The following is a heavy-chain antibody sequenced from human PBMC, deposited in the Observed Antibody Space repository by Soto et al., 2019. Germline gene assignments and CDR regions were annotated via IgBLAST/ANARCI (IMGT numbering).Heavy chain of an antibody. J-gene: IGHJ4*02. D-gene: IGHD6-19*01. CDR3: AKDRIAVAGSYYFNY. V-gene: IGHV3-23*01. CDR1: GFTFSSYA. CDR2: ISGSGSST. Sequence: PGGSLRLSCAASGFTFSSYAMSWVRQAPGKGLEWVSGISGSGSSTYYADSVKGRFTISRDNSKNTLYLQMNSLRAEDTAVYYCAKDRIAVAGSYYFNYWGQGTLVTVSS.